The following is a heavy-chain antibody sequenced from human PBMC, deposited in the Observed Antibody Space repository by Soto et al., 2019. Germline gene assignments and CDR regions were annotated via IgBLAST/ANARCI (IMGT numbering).Heavy chain of an antibody. J-gene: IGHJ5*02. D-gene: IGHD3-3*01. CDR2: ISYDGSNK. CDR3: ARDFHDFWSGYSHNSPNWFDP. CDR1: GFTFSSYG. Sequence: AGGSLRLSCAASGFTFSSYGMHWVRQAPGKGLEWVAVISYDGSNKYYADSVKGRFTISRDNSKNTLYLQMNSLRAEDTAVYYCARDFHDFWSGYSHNSPNWFDPWGQGTLVTVSS. V-gene: IGHV3-30*03.